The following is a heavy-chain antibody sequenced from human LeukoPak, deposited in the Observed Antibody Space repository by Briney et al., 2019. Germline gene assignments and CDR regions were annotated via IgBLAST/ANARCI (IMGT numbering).Heavy chain of an antibody. CDR2: ISSSGSTI. J-gene: IGHJ4*02. CDR3: ARDAGSGWFLEGGSDY. D-gene: IGHD6-19*01. Sequence: GGSLRLSCAASGFTFSDYYMSWIRQAPGKGLEWVSYISSSGSTIYYADSVKGRFTISRDNAKSSLYLQMNSLRAEDTAVYYCARDAGSGWFLEGGSDYWGQGTLVTVSS. CDR1: GFTFSDYY. V-gene: IGHV3-11*01.